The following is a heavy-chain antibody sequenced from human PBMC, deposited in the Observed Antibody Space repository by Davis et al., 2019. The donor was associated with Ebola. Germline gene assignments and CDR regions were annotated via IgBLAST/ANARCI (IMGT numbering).Heavy chain of an antibody. Sequence: SETLSLTCAVSGGSISSGGYSWSSIRQPPGKGLEWIGYIYYSGSTYYNPSLKTRVTISVDTSKNQFSLKLSSVTAADTAVYYCARGGVGGRWFDPWGQGTLVTVSS. CDR2: IYYSGST. D-gene: IGHD3-16*01. CDR1: GGSISSGGYS. CDR3: ARGGVGGRWFDP. J-gene: IGHJ5*02. V-gene: IGHV4-30-4*07.